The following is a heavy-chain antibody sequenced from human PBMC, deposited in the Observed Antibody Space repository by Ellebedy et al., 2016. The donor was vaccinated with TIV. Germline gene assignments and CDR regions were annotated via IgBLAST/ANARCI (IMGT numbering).Heavy chain of an antibody. Sequence: AASVKVSCKASGYTFSGYYMHWVRQAPGQGLEWMGWINPKSGGTNYAQKFQGRVTMTRDTSISTAYMEVSRLRSDDTAVYYWARRSGSYHLDYWGQGTLVTVSS. CDR1: GYTFSGYY. D-gene: IGHD1-26*01. J-gene: IGHJ4*02. CDR3: ARRSGSYHLDY. V-gene: IGHV1-2*02. CDR2: INPKSGGT.